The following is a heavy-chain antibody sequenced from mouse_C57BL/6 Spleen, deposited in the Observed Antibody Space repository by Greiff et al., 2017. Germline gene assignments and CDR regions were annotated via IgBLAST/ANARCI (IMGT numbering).Heavy chain of an antibody. CDR2: ISSGGDYI. Sequence: EVTLVESGEGLVKPGGSLKLSCAASGFTFSSYAMSWVRQTPEKRLEWVAYISSGGDYIYYSDTVKGRFTISRDNARNTLYLQMSSLKSEDTAMYYCTRALYDGYYVGYWGQGTTLTVSS. CDR1: GFTFSSYA. CDR3: TRALYDGYYVGY. J-gene: IGHJ2*01. D-gene: IGHD2-3*01. V-gene: IGHV5-9-1*02.